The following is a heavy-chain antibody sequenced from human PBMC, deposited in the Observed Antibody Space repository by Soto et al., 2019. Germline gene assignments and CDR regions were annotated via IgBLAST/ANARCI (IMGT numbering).Heavy chain of an antibody. Sequence: ASVKVSCKASGYTFTSYYMHWVRQAPGQGLEWMGIINPSGGSTSYAQKFQGRVTMTRDTSTTTVYMELSSLRSEDTAVYYCARDNKVVAIDYWGQGTLVTVSS. J-gene: IGHJ4*02. CDR2: INPSGGST. CDR1: GYTFTSYY. CDR3: ARDNKVVAIDY. D-gene: IGHD5-12*01. V-gene: IGHV1-46*01.